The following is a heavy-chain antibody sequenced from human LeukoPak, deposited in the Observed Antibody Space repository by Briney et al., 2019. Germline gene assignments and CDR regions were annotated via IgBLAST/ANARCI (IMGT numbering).Heavy chain of an antibody. CDR3: ARDYHTMVRGVPEYFQH. J-gene: IGHJ1*01. Sequence: QPGGSLRLSCAASGFTFSRYGMHWVRQAPGKGLEWVAVIWYDGSNKYYGDSVKGRFTISRDNSKNTLYLQMNSLRAEDTAVYYCARDYHTMVRGVPEYFQHWGQGTLVIVSS. CDR1: GFTFSRYG. CDR2: IWYDGSNK. D-gene: IGHD3-10*01. V-gene: IGHV3-33*01.